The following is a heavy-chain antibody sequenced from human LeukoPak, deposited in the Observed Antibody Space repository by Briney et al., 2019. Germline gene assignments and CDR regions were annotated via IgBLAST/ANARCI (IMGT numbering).Heavy chain of an antibody. CDR1: GYIFTNYY. Sequence: ASVKVSCKASGYIFTNYYMHWVRQAPGQGLEWMGIINPGGGSTSYAQKFQGRITVTRDTSTSTVYMELSSLRSEDTAVYYCARNLAHGDYWGQGTLLTVSS. D-gene: IGHD1-26*01. J-gene: IGHJ4*02. CDR3: ARNLAHGDY. V-gene: IGHV1-46*01. CDR2: INPGGGST.